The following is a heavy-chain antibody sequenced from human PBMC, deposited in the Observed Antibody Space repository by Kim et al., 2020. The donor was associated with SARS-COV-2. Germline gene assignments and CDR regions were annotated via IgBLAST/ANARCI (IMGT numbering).Heavy chain of an antibody. D-gene: IGHD1-26*01. J-gene: IGHJ6*04. CDR2: INSDGSSA. CDR1: GFTFSPYW. CDR3: AREGILDRSLASLPLGKARDSSLAV. V-gene: IGHV3-74*01. Sequence: GGSLRLSCAASGFTFSPYWMHWVRQAPGKVLVWMSRINSDGSSADYADSVKGRCTISRDNATSTLYLQINTLRAEGTAVYYCAREGILDRSLASLPLGKARDSSLAVGGRWATVTVSS.